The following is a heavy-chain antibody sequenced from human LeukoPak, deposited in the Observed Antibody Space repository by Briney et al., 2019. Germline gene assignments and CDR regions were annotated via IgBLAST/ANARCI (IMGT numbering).Heavy chain of an antibody. CDR2: IYTSGST. V-gene: IGHV4-4*07. D-gene: IGHD2-15*01. Sequence: KPSETLSLTCTVSGGSISSYYWSWIRQPAGKGLEWIGRIYTSGSTNYNPSLKSRVTITEDKSKNQFSLQPTAVTAADTAVYYCAREEDWFDPWGQGTLVTVSS. J-gene: IGHJ5*02. CDR3: AREEDWFDP. CDR1: GGSISSYY.